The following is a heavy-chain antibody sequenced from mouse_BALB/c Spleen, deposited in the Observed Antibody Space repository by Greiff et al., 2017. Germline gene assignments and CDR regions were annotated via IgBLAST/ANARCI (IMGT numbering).Heavy chain of an antibody. V-gene: IGHV4-1*02. CDR2: INPDSSTI. CDR1: GFDFSRYW. J-gene: IGHJ4*01. CDR3: AGSAYYGNLYYAMDY. D-gene: IGHD2-10*01. Sequence: DVKLQESGGGLVQPGGSLKLSCAASGFDFSRYWMSWVRQAPGKGLEWIGEINPDSSTINYTPSLKDKFIISRDNAKNTLYLQMSKVRSEDTALYYCAGSAYYGNLYYAMDYWGQGTSVTVSS.